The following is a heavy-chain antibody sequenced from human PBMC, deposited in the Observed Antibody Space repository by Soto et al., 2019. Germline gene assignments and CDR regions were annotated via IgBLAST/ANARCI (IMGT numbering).Heavy chain of an antibody. V-gene: IGHV4-30-4*08. D-gene: IGHD2-15*01. Sequence: SETLSLTCTVTGDSVNNTNYYWGWIRQPPGKGLEWIGYIYYSGSTYYNPSLKSRITISVDTSKNQFSLKLSSVTAADTAVYYCARESLGYCSGGRCYSSPGWFDSWGQGTLVTVSS. J-gene: IGHJ5*01. CDR1: GDSVNNTNYY. CDR3: ARESLGYCSGGRCYSSPGWFDS. CDR2: IYYSGST.